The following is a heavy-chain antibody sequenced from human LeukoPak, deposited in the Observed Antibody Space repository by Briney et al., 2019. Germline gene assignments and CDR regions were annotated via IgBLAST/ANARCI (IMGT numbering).Heavy chain of an antibody. Sequence: GGSLRLSRAASGFTFSDYYMSWIRQAPGKGLEWVSYISSSSSYTNYADSVKGRFTISRDNAKNSLYLQMNSLRAEDTAVYYCAREQDFGEPHNPWGQGTLVTVSS. D-gene: IGHD3-10*01. CDR3: AREQDFGEPHNP. V-gene: IGHV3-11*05. J-gene: IGHJ5*02. CDR1: GFTFSDYY. CDR2: ISSSSSYT.